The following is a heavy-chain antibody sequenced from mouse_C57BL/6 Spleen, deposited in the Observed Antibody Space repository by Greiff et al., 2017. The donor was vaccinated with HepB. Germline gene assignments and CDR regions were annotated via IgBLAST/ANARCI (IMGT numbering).Heavy chain of an antibody. CDR1: GYTFTSYW. CDR2: IHPNSGST. Sequence: QVHVKQPGAELVKPGASVKLSCKASGYTFTSYWMHWVKQRPGQGLEWIGMIHPNSGSTNYNEKFKSKATLTVDKSSSTAYMQLSSLTSEDSAVYYCARYRRGFDYWGQGTTLTVSS. J-gene: IGHJ2*01. CDR3: ARYRRGFDY. V-gene: IGHV1-64*01.